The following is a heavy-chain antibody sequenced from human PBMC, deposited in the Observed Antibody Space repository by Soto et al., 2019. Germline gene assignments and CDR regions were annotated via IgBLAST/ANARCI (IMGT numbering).Heavy chain of an antibody. V-gene: IGHV1-3*01. D-gene: IGHD6-19*01. CDR2: INAGNGNT. CDR1: GYTFTSYA. CDR3: ARTLAVAGNYYFYGMDV. J-gene: IGHJ6*02. Sequence: QVQLVQSGAEVKKPGASVKVSCKASGYTFTSYAMHWVRQAPGQRLEWMGWINAGNGNTKYSQKFQGRVTITRDTSASTAYMELSSLRFEDTAVYYCARTLAVAGNYYFYGMDVWGRGTTVTVSS.